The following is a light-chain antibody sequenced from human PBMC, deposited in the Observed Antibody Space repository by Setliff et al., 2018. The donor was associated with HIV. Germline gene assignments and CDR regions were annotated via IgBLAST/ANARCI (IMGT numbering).Light chain of an antibody. CDR1: RSDIGTYNY. V-gene: IGLV2-14*03. J-gene: IGLJ1*01. CDR3: SSYTSTSILDV. CDR2: DVS. Sequence: SALTQPASVSASPGQSITISCSGSRSDIGTYNYVSWYQQHPGSTPKLIIYDVSHRPSGISNRFSGSKSGNTASLTISGLQAEDEADYYCSSYTSTSILDVFGSGTKVTVL.